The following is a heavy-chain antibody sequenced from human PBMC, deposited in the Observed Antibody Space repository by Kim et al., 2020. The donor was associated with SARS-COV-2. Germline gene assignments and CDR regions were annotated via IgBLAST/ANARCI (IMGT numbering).Heavy chain of an antibody. J-gene: IGHJ4*02. D-gene: IGHD3-22*01. CDR2: INHSGST. CDR3: ARGIPRSLPDSSGYYNFDY. CDR1: GGSFSGYY. V-gene: IGHV4-34*01. Sequence: SETLSLTCAVYGGSFSGYYWSWIRQPPGKGLEWIGEINHSGSTNYNPSLKSRVTISVDTSKNQFSLKLSSVTAADTAVYYCARGIPRSLPDSSGYYNFDYWGQGTLVTVSS.